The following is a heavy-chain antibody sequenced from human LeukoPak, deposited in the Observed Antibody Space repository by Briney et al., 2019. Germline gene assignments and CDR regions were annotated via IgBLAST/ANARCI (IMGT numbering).Heavy chain of an antibody. CDR2: ISSSSSYT. Sequence: GGSLRLSCAASGFTFSDYYMSWIRQAPGKGLEWVSYISSSSSYTNYADSVKGRFTISRDNAKNSLYLQMDSLRAEDTAVYYCAREDYYYYYGMDVWGKGTTVTVSS. J-gene: IGHJ6*04. V-gene: IGHV3-11*05. CDR3: AREDYYYYYGMDV. CDR1: GFTFSDYY.